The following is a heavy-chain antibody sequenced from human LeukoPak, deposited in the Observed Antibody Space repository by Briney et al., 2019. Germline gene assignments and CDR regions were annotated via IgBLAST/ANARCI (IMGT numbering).Heavy chain of an antibody. J-gene: IGHJ4*02. CDR2: VNPKSGNT. V-gene: IGHV1-8*03. CDR1: GYSFTSYD. D-gene: IGHD2-8*01. CDR3: ARGLPLGYCTYGVWYPPKHFDF. Sequence: ASVKVSCNASGYSFTSYDINWVRQAPGQGLEWMGWVNPKSGNTGYKQKFQARVTITRDTSISAAYMELSSLTSDDTAVYFCARGLPLGYCTYGVWYPPKHFDFWGQGTLVTVSS.